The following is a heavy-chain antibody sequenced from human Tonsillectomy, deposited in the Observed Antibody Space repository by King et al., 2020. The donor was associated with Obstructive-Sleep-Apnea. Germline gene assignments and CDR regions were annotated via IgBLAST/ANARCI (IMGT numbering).Heavy chain of an antibody. D-gene: IGHD3-9*01. CDR1: GYTFTSYD. J-gene: IGHJ5*02. V-gene: IGHV1-8*01. CDR3: GRGTDILTGYYIP. CDR2: MNPNSGNT. Sequence: VQLVESGAEVKKPGASVKVSCKASGYTFTSYDINWLRQATGQGLEWMGWMNPNSGNTGYAQKFQGRLTITRNTSISTAYMELTRLRSEDTAVYYCGRGTDILTGYYIPWGEGALVTVSS.